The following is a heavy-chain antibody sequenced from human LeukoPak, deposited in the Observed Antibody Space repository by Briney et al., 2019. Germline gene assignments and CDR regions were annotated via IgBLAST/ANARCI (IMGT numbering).Heavy chain of an antibody. CDR2: IYSGGST. V-gene: IGHV3-53*01. J-gene: IGHJ4*02. D-gene: IGHD4-17*01. Sequence: GGSLRLSCAASGFAVSRNYMTWVRQAPGKGLEWVSLIYSGGSTYYADSVKGRFTISRDNSKNTLYLQMDSLGVEDTAVYYCASRPGGDYPYFDYWGQGALVTVSS. CDR1: GFAVSRNY. CDR3: ASRPGGDYPYFDY.